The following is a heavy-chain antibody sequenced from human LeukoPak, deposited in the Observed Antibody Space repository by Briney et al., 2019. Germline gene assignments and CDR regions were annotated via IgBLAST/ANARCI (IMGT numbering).Heavy chain of an antibody. CDR3: ARGPRGSGSYYVWNYFDY. CDR1: GGSFSGYY. Sequence: SETLSLTCAVYGGSFSGYYWSWIRQPPGKGLEWIGEINHSGSTNYNPSLKSRVTISVDTSKNQFSLKLSSVTAADTAVYYCARGPRGSGSYYVWNYFDYWGQGTLVTVSS. CDR2: INHSGST. V-gene: IGHV4-34*01. D-gene: IGHD1-26*01. J-gene: IGHJ4*02.